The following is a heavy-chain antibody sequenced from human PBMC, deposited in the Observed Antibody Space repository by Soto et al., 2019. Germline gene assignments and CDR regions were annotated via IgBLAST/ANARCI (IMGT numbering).Heavy chain of an antibody. V-gene: IGHV5-51*03. CDR3: ASRYCSGGSCDGWYFDL. CDR1: GYSFTSYW. CDR2: IYPGDSDT. J-gene: IGHJ2*01. D-gene: IGHD2-15*01. Sequence: PXESLTISRKGSGYSFTSYWIGLVRQMRGKGLEWMGIIYPGDSDTRYSPSFQGQVTISADKSISTAYLQWSSLKASDTAMYYCASRYCSGGSCDGWYFDLWGRGTLVTVSS.